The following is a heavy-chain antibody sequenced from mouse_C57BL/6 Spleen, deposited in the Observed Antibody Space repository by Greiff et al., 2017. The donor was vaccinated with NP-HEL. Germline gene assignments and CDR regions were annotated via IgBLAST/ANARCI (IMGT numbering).Heavy chain of an antibody. CDR2: IDPSDSYT. CDR1: GYTFTSYW. CDR3: ARGTTAVATNFDY. V-gene: IGHV1-50*01. Sequence: VQLQQSGAELVKPGASVKLSCKASGYTFTSYWMQWVKQRPGQGLEWIGEIDPSDSYTTYNQKFKGKATLTVDTSSSKAYMQLSSLTSEDSAVYYCARGTTAVATNFDYWGQGTTLTVSS. J-gene: IGHJ2*01. D-gene: IGHD1-1*01.